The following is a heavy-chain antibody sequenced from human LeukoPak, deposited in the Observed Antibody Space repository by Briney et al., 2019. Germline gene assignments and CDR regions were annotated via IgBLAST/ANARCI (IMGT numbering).Heavy chain of an antibody. Sequence: SETLSLTCTVSGDSISGGSYYWSWIRQPAGKGLEWIGRIYNSGSTNYNPSLKSRVTISVDTSKNQFSLKVNSVTAADTAVYYCASSEWELRGMAIDYWGQGTLVTVSS. CDR2: IYNSGST. D-gene: IGHD1-26*01. CDR1: GDSISGGSYY. V-gene: IGHV4-61*02. CDR3: ASSEWELRGMAIDY. J-gene: IGHJ4*02.